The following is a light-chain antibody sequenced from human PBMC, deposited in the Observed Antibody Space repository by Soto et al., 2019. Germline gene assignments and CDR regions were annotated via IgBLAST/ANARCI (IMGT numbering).Light chain of an antibody. Sequence: IQMTQSPSTLSGSVGDRVTITCRASQTISSWLAWYQQKPGKAPKLLIYDASTLESGVPSRFTGRGSGTEFTLTISSLQPEDFATYYCQQYKSYSRMFGQGTKVDIK. J-gene: IGKJ1*01. CDR2: DAS. V-gene: IGKV1-5*01. CDR1: QTISSW. CDR3: QQYKSYSRM.